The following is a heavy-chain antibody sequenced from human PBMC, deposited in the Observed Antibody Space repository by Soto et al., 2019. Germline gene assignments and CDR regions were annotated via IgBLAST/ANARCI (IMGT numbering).Heavy chain of an antibody. V-gene: IGHV1-18*01. CDR1: GYTFSSDG. J-gene: IGHJ6*03. CDR3: ARERCSSSSCAGDYYYYYMDV. CDR2: VSAHNGNT. D-gene: IGHD2-2*01. Sequence: QVQLVQSGAEVKKPGASVKVSCKASGYTFSSDGISWVRQAPGQGLEWMGRVSAHNGNTNYAQNLQGRVTMTTDTSTSTAYMELRSLRSDDTAVYYCARERCSSSSCAGDYYYYYMDVWGKGTTVIVSS.